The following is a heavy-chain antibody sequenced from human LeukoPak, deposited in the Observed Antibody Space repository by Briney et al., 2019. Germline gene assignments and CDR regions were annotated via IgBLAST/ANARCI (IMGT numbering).Heavy chain of an antibody. J-gene: IGHJ3*02. CDR3: ARNVDTAFGI. CDR2: IYYSGST. D-gene: IGHD5-18*01. V-gene: IGHV4-30-4*01. CDR1: GGSISSGDYY. Sequence: SETLSLTCTVSGGSISSGDYYWRWIRQPPGKGLEWIGYIYYSGSTYYNPSLKSRVTISVDTSKNQFSLKLSSVTAADTAVYYCARNVDTAFGIWGQGTMVTVSS.